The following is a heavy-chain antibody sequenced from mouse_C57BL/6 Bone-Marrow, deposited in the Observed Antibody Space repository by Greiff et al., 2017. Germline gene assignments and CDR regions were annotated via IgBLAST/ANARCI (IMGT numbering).Heavy chain of an antibody. V-gene: IGHV3-6*01. CDR2: ISYDGSN. J-gene: IGHJ1*03. D-gene: IGHD1-1*01. CDR1: GYSITSGYY. CDR3: ARYGSSYYYWYFDV. Sequence: EVHLVESGPGLVKPSQSLSLTCSVTGYSITSGYYWNWIRQFPGNKLEWMGYISYDGSNNYNPSLKNRISITRDTSKNQFFLKLNSVTTEDTATYYCARYGSSYYYWYFDVWGTGTTVTVSS.